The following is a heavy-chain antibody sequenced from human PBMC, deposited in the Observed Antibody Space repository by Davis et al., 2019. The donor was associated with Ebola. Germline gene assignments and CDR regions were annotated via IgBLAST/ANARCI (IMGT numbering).Heavy chain of an antibody. CDR2: IKQDGSEK. D-gene: IGHD4-17*01. V-gene: IGHV3-7*03. J-gene: IGHJ6*02. CDR1: GFTHSSYW. Sequence: SLKTPCAAPGFTHSSYWMRRVRQAPGTGLEWVANIKQDGSEKYYVDSVKGRFTISRDSAKNSLYLQMNSLKTEDTAVYYCTTTVTRGNYYYDMDVWGQGTTVTVSS. CDR3: TTTVTRGNYYYDMDV.